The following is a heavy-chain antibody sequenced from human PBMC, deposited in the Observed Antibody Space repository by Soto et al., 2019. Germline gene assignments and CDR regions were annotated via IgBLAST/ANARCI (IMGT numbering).Heavy chain of an antibody. CDR2: ISAHNGNT. D-gene: IGHD1-1*01. CDR3: ARGRYVDY. CDR1: GYAFTTYG. Sequence: QVHLVQSGAEVKKPGASVKVSCQGSGYAFTTYGITWVRQAPGQGLEWMGWISAHNGNTNYAQKLQGRVTVTRAPSTSTAYMELRSLRYDDTAVYYCARGRYVDYWGQGALVTVSS. V-gene: IGHV1-18*01. J-gene: IGHJ4*02.